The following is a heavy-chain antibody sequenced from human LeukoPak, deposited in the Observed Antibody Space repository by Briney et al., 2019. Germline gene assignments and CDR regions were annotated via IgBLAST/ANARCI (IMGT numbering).Heavy chain of an antibody. D-gene: IGHD3-3*01. CDR1: GYSFTSYW. J-gene: IGHJ1*01. CDR3: GKGSRLEWLLDAEYFQH. V-gene: IGHV5-51*01. Sequence: GESLKISCKGSGYSFTSYWIGWVRQMPGKGLEWMGIIYPGDSDTRYSPSLQGQVTISADKSISTAYLQWSSLKASDTAMYYCGKGSRLEWLLDAEYFQHWGQSTLVTVSS. CDR2: IYPGDSDT.